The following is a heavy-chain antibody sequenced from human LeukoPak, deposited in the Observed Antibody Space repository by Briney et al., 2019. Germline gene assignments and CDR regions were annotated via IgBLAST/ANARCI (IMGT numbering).Heavy chain of an antibody. V-gene: IGHV1-18*01. Sequence: GASVKVSCKTSGYTFTSYGISWVRQAPGQGLEWMGWISGYNGNTNYAQKLQGRVTMTRDMSTSTVYMELSSLRSENTAVYFCARGNYISSWYYLDYWGQGTLVTVSS. CDR3: ARGNYISSWYYLDY. CDR2: ISGYNGNT. CDR1: GYTFTSYG. J-gene: IGHJ4*02. D-gene: IGHD6-13*01.